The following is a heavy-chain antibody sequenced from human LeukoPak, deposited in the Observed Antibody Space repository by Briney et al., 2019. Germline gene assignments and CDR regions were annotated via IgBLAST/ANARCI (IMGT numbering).Heavy chain of an antibody. CDR2: IIPIFGTA. V-gene: IGHV1-69*05. CDR3: ARLSGYYTNDAFDI. Sequence: SVKVSCKASGYTFTSYGISWVRQAPGQGLEWMGGIIPIFGTANYAQKFQGRVTITTDESTSTAYMELSSLRSEDTAVYYCARLSGYYTNDAFDIWGQGTMVTVSS. D-gene: IGHD3-3*01. J-gene: IGHJ3*02. CDR1: GYTFTSYG.